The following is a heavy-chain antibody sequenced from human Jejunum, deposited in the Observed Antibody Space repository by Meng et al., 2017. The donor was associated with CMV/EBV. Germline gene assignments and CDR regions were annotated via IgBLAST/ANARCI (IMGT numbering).Heavy chain of an antibody. CDR3: ARGPGASTREGFDY. CDR1: GGSINNYY. V-gene: IGHV4-4*07. D-gene: IGHD1-26*01. CDR2: FYSSDTY. Sequence: QVQRQESGPGLGKPSETLSPTCTVSGGSINNYYWSWIRQSAGKGLEWIGRFYSSDTYNYHPSLDSRVTMSLDTSKNQFSLNLRSVTAADTAIYYCARGPGASTREGFDYWGLGTLVTVSS. J-gene: IGHJ4*02.